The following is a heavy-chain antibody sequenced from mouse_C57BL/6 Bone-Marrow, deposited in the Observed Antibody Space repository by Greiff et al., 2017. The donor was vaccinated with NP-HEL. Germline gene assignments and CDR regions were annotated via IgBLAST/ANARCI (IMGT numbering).Heavy chain of an antibody. CDR3: ARRGVRRLYYFDY. V-gene: IGHV1-18*01. Sequence: EVQLQQSGPELVKPGASVKIPCKASGYTFTDYNMDWVKQSHGKSLEWIGDINPNNGGTIYNQKFKGKATLTVDKSSSTAYMERRRLTSEDTAVYYCARRGVRRLYYFDYWGQGTTLTVSS. CDR2: INPNNGGT. J-gene: IGHJ2*01. CDR1: GYTFTDYN. D-gene: IGHD1-2*01.